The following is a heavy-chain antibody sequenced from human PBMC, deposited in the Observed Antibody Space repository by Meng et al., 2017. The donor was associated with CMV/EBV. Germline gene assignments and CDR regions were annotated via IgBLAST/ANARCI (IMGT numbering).Heavy chain of an antibody. Sequence: LSLTCAASGFTVSSNYMSWVRQAPGKGLEWVGRIKSKTDGGTTDYAAPVKGRFTISRDDSKNTLYLQMNSLKTEDTAVYYCHMMIVQDYWGQGTLVTVSS. CDR1: GFTVSSNY. CDR3: HMMIVQDY. D-gene: IGHD3-22*01. V-gene: IGHV3-15*01. J-gene: IGHJ4*02. CDR2: IKSKTDGGTT.